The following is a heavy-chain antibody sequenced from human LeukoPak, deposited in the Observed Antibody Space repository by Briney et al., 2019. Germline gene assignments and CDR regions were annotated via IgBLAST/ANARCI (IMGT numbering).Heavy chain of an antibody. CDR1: GFTFSSYA. Sequence: PGGSLRLSCAASGFTFSSYAMHWVGQAPGKGLEWVAVISYDGSNKYYADSVKGRFTISRDNSKNTLYLQMNSLRAEDTAVYYCARDGEYSGYDSGLFDYWGQGTLVTASS. CDR3: ARDGEYSGYDSGLFDY. J-gene: IGHJ4*02. D-gene: IGHD5-12*01. CDR2: ISYDGSNK. V-gene: IGHV3-30-3*01.